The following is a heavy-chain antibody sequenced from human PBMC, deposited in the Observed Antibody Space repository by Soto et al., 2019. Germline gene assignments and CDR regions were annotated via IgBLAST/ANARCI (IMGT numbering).Heavy chain of an antibody. J-gene: IGHJ5*02. CDR1: GTSISTYY. D-gene: IGHD1-1*01. Sequence: ETLPLTCTFSGTSISTYYWRWIRKSAGKGLEWIGRIYATGTTDYNPSLKSRVMMSVDTSKKQFSLKLRSVTAADTAVYYCVRDGTKTLRDWFDPWGQGISVTVSA. V-gene: IGHV4-4*07. CDR3: VRDGTKTLRDWFDP. CDR2: IYATGTT.